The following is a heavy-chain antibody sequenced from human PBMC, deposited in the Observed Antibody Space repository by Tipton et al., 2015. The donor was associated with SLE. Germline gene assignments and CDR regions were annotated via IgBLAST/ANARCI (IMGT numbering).Heavy chain of an antibody. CDR3: ARRGLDYWYFDL. D-gene: IGHD3/OR15-3a*01. J-gene: IGHJ2*01. Sequence: TLSLTCTVSGGSISSGSYYWSWIRQPAGKGLEWIGYIYTSGSTNYNPSLKGRVTISVDTSKNQFSLKLSSVTAADTAVYYCARRGLDYWYFDLWGRGTLVTVSS. CDR2: IYTSGST. CDR1: GGSISSGSYY. V-gene: IGHV4-61*09.